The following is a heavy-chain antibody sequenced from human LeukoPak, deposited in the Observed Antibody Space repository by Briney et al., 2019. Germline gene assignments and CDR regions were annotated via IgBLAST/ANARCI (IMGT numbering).Heavy chain of an antibody. CDR3: ARVVPAAISYYYYYYMDV. Sequence: ASVKVSCKASGYTFTSYDINWVRQATGQGLEWMGWMNPNSGNTGYAQKFQGRVTMTRNTSISTAYTELSSLRSEDTAVYYCARVVPAAISYYYYYYMDVWGKGTTVTISS. V-gene: IGHV1-8*01. J-gene: IGHJ6*03. D-gene: IGHD2-2*02. CDR2: MNPNSGNT. CDR1: GYTFTSYD.